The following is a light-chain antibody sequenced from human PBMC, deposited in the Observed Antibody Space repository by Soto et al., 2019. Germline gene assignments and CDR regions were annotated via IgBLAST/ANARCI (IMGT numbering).Light chain of an antibody. J-gene: IGKJ3*01. Sequence: DIVLTQSPGTLSLSPGERATLSCRASQSVSSSYLAWYQQKPGQAPRLLIYGASSRSTVIPDRFSGSVAGTDFTLTISRLEPEDFAVYYCQQYGSSPQFTFGPGTKVDI. CDR2: GAS. CDR1: QSVSSSY. V-gene: IGKV3-20*01. CDR3: QQYGSSPQFT.